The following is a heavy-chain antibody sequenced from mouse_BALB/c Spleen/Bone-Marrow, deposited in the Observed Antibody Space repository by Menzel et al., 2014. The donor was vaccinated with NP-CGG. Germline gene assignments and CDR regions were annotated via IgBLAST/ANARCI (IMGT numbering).Heavy chain of an antibody. CDR3: ARMGYYGWLAY. D-gene: IGHD1-1*01. J-gene: IGHJ3*01. Sequence: EVKLMESGGGLVQPGGFLKLSCAASGFDFRTYWMSWVRQAPGKGPEWIGEINPDSKTKNYAPSLKDKFIISRDNAKNTLYLQMSKVRSEDTALYYCARMGYYGWLAYWGQGTLVTVSA. V-gene: IGHV4-1*02. CDR2: INPDSKTK. CDR1: GFDFRTYW.